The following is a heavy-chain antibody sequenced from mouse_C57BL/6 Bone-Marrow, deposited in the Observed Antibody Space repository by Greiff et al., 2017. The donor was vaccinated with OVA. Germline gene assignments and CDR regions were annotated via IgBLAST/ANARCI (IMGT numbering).Heavy chain of an antibody. D-gene: IGHD1-1*01. CDR3: ARSYGNDVDY. V-gene: IGHV1-56*01. CDR1: GYTFTSYW. CDR2: IFPGDGCT. J-gene: IGHJ2*01. Sequence: QVQLQQSGPELVRPGASVKLSCKAPGYTFTSYWMQWVRQRPGQGLEWIGEIFPGDGCTNYNEKFKGKATLTVDTSSSTAYMQLSSLTSEDSAVYYCARSYGNDVDYWGQGTTLTVSS.